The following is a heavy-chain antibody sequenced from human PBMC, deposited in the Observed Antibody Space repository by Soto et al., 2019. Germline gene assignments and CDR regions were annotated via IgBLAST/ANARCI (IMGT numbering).Heavy chain of an antibody. CDR1: VDIVSSNSAA. CDR2: TYYRSKWYN. J-gene: IGHJ6*02. D-gene: IGHD6-19*01. CDR3: ARGVAVAGTYYYYGMDV. Sequence: SQTLSLTCAISVDIVSSNSAAWNCIRQSPSRGLEWLGRTYYRSKWYNDYAVSVKSRITINPDTSKNQFSLQLNSVTPEDTAVYYCARGVAVAGTYYYYGMDVWGQGTTVTVSS. V-gene: IGHV6-1*01.